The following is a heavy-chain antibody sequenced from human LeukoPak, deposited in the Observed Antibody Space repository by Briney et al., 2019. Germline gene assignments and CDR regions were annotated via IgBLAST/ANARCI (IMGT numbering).Heavy chain of an antibody. CDR2: IYNSGST. Sequence: PSETLSLTCSVTGGSIGTYYWNWLRRPAGKGLEWIGRIYNSGSTNYNAPLKSRVTMSVDRAKNQFSLRLTSVTAADTAVYYCARDNPGNGWFFDEWGQGTLVTVSS. V-gene: IGHV4-4*07. J-gene: IGHJ4*02. CDR1: GGSIGTYY. D-gene: IGHD3-10*01. CDR3: ARDNPGNGWFFDE.